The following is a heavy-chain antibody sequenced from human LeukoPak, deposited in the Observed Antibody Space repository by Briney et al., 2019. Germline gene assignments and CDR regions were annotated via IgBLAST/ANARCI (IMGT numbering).Heavy chain of an antibody. D-gene: IGHD1-26*01. V-gene: IGHV3-66*01. CDR1: GFTFSSYA. Sequence: GGSLRLSCAASGFTFSSYAMSWVRQAPGKGLEWVSVIYSGGSTYYADSVKGRFTISRDNSKNTLYLQMNSLRAEDTAVYYCARFSGSYYYFDYWGQGTLVTVSS. CDR2: IYSGGST. CDR3: ARFSGSYYYFDY. J-gene: IGHJ4*02.